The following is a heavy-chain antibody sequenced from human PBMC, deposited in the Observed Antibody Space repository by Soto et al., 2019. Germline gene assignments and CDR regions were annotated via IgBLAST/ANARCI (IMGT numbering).Heavy chain of an antibody. CDR1: GGTFSSYA. D-gene: IGHD3-22*01. Sequence: QVQLVQSGAEVKKPGSSVKVSWKASGGTFSSYAISWVRQAPGQGLEWMGGIIPIFGTANYAQKFQGRVTITADESTSTAYMELSSLRSEDTAVYYCARDSYDSSGYYGDRSNWFDPWGQGTLVTVSS. CDR3: ARDSYDSSGYYGDRSNWFDP. J-gene: IGHJ5*02. V-gene: IGHV1-69*12. CDR2: IIPIFGTA.